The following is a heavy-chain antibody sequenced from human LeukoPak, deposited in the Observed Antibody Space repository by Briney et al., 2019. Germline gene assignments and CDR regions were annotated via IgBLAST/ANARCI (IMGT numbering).Heavy chain of an antibody. CDR2: IIPILGIA. CDR3: ARSPSSRYDSRGHYSPY. J-gene: IGHJ4*02. V-gene: IGHV1-69*04. D-gene: IGHD3-22*01. CDR1: GGTFSSYA. Sequence: ASVKVSCKASGGTFSSYAINWVRQAPGQGLEWMGRIIPILGIANYAQKFQGRVTITADNSTSTAYMELSSLRSEDTAVYYCARSPSSRYDSRGHYSPYWGQGTLVTVSS.